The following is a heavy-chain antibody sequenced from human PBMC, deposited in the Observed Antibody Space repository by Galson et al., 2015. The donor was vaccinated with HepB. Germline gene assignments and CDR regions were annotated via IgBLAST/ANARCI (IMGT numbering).Heavy chain of an antibody. V-gene: IGHV3-23*01. CDR3: AKKGSDWPYQFYMDV. CDR1: GFTFRSYG. Sequence: SLRLSCAAAGFTFRSYGMTWVRQAPGKGLEWVSAIRATNGDTYYADSVRGRFTISRDTSTNMLFLQMDSLRAEDTAVYYCAKKGSDWPYQFYMDVWGKGTTVTVSS. D-gene: IGHD1-26*01. CDR2: IRATNGDT. J-gene: IGHJ6*03.